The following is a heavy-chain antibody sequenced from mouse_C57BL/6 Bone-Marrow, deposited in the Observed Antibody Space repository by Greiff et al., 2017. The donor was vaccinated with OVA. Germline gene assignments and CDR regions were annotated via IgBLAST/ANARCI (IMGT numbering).Heavy chain of an antibody. D-gene: IGHD1-1*01. CDR2: ISNLAYSI. CDR1: GFTFSDYG. Sequence: EVKLMESGGGLVQPGGSLKLSCAASGFTFSDYGMAWVRQAPRKGPEWVAFISNLAYSIYYADTVTGRFTISRENAKNTLYLEMSSLRSEDTAMYYCARRGGYYGSFDYWGQGTTLTVSS. V-gene: IGHV5-15*01. J-gene: IGHJ2*01. CDR3: ARRGGYYGSFDY.